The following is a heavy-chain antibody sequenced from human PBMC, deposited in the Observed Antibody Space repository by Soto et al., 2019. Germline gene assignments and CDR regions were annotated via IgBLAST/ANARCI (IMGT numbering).Heavy chain of an antibody. V-gene: IGHV1-69*02. D-gene: IGHD3-10*01. CDR3: ARFRGSYGMDV. J-gene: IGHJ6*02. CDR1: GGTFSSYT. CDR2: IIPILGIA. Sequence: QVQLVQSGAEVKKPGSSVKVSCKASGGTFSSYTISWVRQAPGQGLEWMGRIIPILGIANYAQKFQGRVTTTADKSTSTAYMELSSLRSEDTAVYYCARFRGSYGMDVWGQGTTFTVSS.